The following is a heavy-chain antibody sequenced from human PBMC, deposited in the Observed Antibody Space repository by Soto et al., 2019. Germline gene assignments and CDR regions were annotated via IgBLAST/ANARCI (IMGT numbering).Heavy chain of an antibody. J-gene: IGHJ3*01. CDR2: ISAGGGST. CDR3: AHPRGYGVFDAYDF. D-gene: IGHD4-17*01. Sequence: PGGSLRLSCAASGFTFSTYAMSWVRQAPGKGLEWVSAISAGGGSTYYADSVNGRFTISRDNSITMLYLEMNTLRAEDTAVYYCAHPRGYGVFDAYDFWGQGAMVTVS. CDR1: GFTFSTYA. V-gene: IGHV3-23*01.